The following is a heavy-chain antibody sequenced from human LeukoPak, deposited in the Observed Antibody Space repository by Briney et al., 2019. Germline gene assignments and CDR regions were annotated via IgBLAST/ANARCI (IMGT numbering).Heavy chain of an antibody. CDR2: IYYSGST. CDR3: ARVRTRWYFDL. V-gene: IGHV4-59*01. D-gene: IGHD1-14*01. CDR1: GGSISSYY. J-gene: IGHJ2*01. Sequence: PSETLSLTCTAAGGSISSYYWSWIRQPPGKRLEWIGYIYYSGSTNYNPSLKSRVTISVDTSKNQFSLKLSSVTAADTAVYYCARVRTRWYFDLWGRGTLVTVSS.